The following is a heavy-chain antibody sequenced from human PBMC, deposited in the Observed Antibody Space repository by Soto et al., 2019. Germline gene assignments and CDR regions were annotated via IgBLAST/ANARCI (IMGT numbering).Heavy chain of an antibody. J-gene: IGHJ4*02. Sequence: GSLRLSCAASGFTFSSYSMNWVRQAPGKGLEWVSSISSSSSYIYYADSVKGRFTISRDNAKNSLYLQMNSLRAEGTAVYYCVVEAALGVRLGELSLSFFAYWGQGTLVTVSS. CDR1: GFTFSSYS. CDR3: VVEAALGVRLGELSLSFFAY. D-gene: IGHD3-16*02. V-gene: IGHV3-21*01. CDR2: ISSSSSYI.